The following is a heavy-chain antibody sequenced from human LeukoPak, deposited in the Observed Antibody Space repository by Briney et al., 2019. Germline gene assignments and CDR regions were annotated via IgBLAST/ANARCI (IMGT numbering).Heavy chain of an antibody. Sequence: GGSLRLSCAASGFTFSDYYMSWIRQAPGKGLERVSYISSSGSTIYYADSVKGRFTISRDNSKNTLYLQMNSLRAEDTAVYYCARAKSGDTAMATVYWGQGTLVTVSS. J-gene: IGHJ4*02. D-gene: IGHD5-18*01. V-gene: IGHV3-11*04. CDR2: ISSSGSTI. CDR3: ARAKSGDTAMATVY. CDR1: GFTFSDYY.